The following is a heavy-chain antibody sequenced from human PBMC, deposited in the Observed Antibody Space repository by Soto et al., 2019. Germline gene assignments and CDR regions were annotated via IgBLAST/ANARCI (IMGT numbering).Heavy chain of an antibody. CDR1: GYTFTSYG. CDR3: ASVKYSPPYFYYYGMDV. CDR2: ISAYNGNT. Sequence: QVQLVQSGAEVKKPGASVKVSCKASGYTFTSYGISWVRQAPGQGLEWMGWISAYNGNTNYAQKLQGRVTMTTDTSKSTAYMELRSLRSDDTAVYYCASVKYSPPYFYYYGMDVWGQGTTVTVSS. J-gene: IGHJ6*02. D-gene: IGHD5-18*01. V-gene: IGHV1-18*01.